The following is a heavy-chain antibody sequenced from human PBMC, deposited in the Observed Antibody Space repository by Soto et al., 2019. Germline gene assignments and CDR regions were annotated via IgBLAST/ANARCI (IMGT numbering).Heavy chain of an antibody. CDR2: IYFGGTT. Sequence: SETLSLTCSVSGGSVTNDNSYWTWIRLHPGKGLEWIGYIYFGGTTYYSPSLKSRVSISADTSKNLFFLRLSSVTAADTAMYYCARGSSSEGPVQMTFDYWGQGTQVTVSS. V-gene: IGHV4-31*03. D-gene: IGHD2-2*01. J-gene: IGHJ4*01. CDR1: GGSVTNDNSY. CDR3: ARGSSSEGPVQMTFDY.